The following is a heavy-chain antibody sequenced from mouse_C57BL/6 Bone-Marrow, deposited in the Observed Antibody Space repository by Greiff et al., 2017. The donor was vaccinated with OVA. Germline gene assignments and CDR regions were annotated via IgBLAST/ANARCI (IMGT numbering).Heavy chain of an antibody. CDR1: GYTFTSYW. D-gene: IGHD2-3*01. J-gene: IGHJ3*01. CDR3: AREDDGYYAWFAY. V-gene: IGHV1-50*01. CDR2: IDPSDSYT. Sequence: VQLQQPGAELVKPGASVKLSCKASGYTFTSYWMQWVKQRPGQGLEWIGEIDPSDSYTNYNQKFKGKATLTVDTSSSTAYMQLSRLTSEDSAVYYCAREDDGYYAWFAYWGQGTLVTVSA.